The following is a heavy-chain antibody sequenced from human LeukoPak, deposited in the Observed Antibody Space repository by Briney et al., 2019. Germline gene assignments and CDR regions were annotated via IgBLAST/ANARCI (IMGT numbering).Heavy chain of an antibody. CDR1: GGSISSYY. CDR3: ARDLVVVAAATSFDY. J-gene: IGHJ4*02. D-gene: IGHD2-15*01. CDR2: IYTSGST. Sequence: SETLSLTCTVSGGSISSYYWSWIRQPAGKGLEWIGRIYTSGSTNYNPSLKSRVTMSVDTSKNQFSLKLSSVTAADTAVYYCARDLVVVAAATSFDYWGQGTLVTVSS. V-gene: IGHV4-4*07.